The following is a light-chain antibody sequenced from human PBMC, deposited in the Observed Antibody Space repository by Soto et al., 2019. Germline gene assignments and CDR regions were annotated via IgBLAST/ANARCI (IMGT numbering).Light chain of an antibody. CDR1: QSINTW. Sequence: DIQMTQSPSTLSASVGDRVTITCRASQSINTWLAWYQQKPGKAPKLLMYDASSLDSGVPSRFSGSGSGTEFTLTISSLQTDDFSTYYCQQYHSYWTFGQGTKVDI. CDR2: DAS. CDR3: QQYHSYWT. J-gene: IGKJ1*01. V-gene: IGKV1-5*01.